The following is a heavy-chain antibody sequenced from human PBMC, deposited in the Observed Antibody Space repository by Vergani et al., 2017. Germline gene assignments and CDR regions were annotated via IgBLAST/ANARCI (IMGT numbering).Heavy chain of an antibody. V-gene: IGHV1-45*02. CDR1: GYTFTNYY. Sequence: QVLLVQSGAEVKKPGASVRVSCKTSGYTFTNYYIHWVRQAPGQGLEWMGWITPFNGNTNYAQKFQDRVTITRDRSMSTAYMELSSLRSEDTAMYYCALAESSTSCINSVCITPETGSWFDPWGQGTLVTVSS. CDR2: ITPFNGNT. D-gene: IGHD2-2*01. CDR3: ALAESSTSCINSVCITPETGSWFDP. J-gene: IGHJ5*02.